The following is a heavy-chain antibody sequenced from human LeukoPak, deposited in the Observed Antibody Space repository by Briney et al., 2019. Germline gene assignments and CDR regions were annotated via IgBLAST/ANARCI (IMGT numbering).Heavy chain of an antibody. CDR2: ISGSGGST. Sequence: GRSLRLSCAASGFTFDDYAMSWVRQAPGKGLEWVSAISGSGGSTYYADSVKGRFTISRDNSKNTLYLQMNSLRAEDTAVYYCAKDIHDYSNYFDYWGQGTLVTVSS. CDR3: AKDIHDYSNYFDY. V-gene: IGHV3-23*01. D-gene: IGHD4-4*01. J-gene: IGHJ4*02. CDR1: GFTFDDYA.